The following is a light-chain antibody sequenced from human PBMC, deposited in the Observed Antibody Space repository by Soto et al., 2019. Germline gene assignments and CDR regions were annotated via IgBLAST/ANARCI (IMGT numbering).Light chain of an antibody. Sequence: QSVLAQPASVSGSPGQSITISCTGSSSDVGRHNLVSWYQHRPGNAPKLIIYEVNKRPSGISDRFSGSKSGNTASLTISGLQAEDETDYYCCSYAGSMTFVCGTGTKVTVL. V-gene: IGLV2-23*02. CDR1: SSDVGRHNL. CDR2: EVN. CDR3: CSYAGSMTFV. J-gene: IGLJ1*01.